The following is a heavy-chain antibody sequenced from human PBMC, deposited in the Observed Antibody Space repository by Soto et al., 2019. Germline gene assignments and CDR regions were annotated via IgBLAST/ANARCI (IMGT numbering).Heavy chain of an antibody. J-gene: IGHJ4*02. CDR2: INPSGGST. D-gene: IGHD3-22*01. CDR3: ARADYYGSSGYHLDY. Sequence: QVQVAQSGAEVKKPGASVKVSCKASGYTFTNFYIHWVRQAPGQGLASMGIINPSGGSTTYAQKFMGRVTMTRDTSTSTVYMELSSLRSEDTAVYYCARADYYGSSGYHLDYWGQGTLVTVSS. CDR1: GYTFTNFY. V-gene: IGHV1-46*01.